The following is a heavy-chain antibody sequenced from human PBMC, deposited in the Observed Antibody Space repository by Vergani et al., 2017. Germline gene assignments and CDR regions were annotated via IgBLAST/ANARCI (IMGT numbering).Heavy chain of an antibody. Sequence: EVQLLESGGGLVQPGGSLRLTCAASEFTFSNYAMNWVRQAPGKGLEWVSGISGSGVSAYYTDSVKGRFTISRDNSKNMLFLQMNNLRTEDTAIYYCAKQDFGSGNYLLDYWGQGTLVTVSS. D-gene: IGHD3-10*01. V-gene: IGHV3-23*01. CDR2: ISGSGVSA. J-gene: IGHJ4*02. CDR1: EFTFSNYA. CDR3: AKQDFGSGNYLLDY.